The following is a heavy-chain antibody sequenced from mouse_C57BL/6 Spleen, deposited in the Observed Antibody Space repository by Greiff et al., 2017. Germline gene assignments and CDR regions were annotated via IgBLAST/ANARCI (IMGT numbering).Heavy chain of an antibody. CDR1: GYTFTSYW. J-gene: IGHJ3*01. Sequence: QVQLQQPGAELVMPGASVKLSCKASGYTFTSYWMHWVKQRPGQGLEWIGEIDPSDSYTNYNQKFKGKSTLTVDKSSSTAYMQLSSLTAEDSAVYYSARHSDYAWFAYWGQGTLVTVAA. D-gene: IGHD2-5*01. V-gene: IGHV1-69*01. CDR3: ARHSDYAWFAY. CDR2: IDPSDSYT.